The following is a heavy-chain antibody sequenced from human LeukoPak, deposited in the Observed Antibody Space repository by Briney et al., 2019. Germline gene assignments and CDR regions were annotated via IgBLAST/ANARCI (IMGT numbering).Heavy chain of an antibody. J-gene: IGHJ4*02. CDR2: TTGSGGSK. V-gene: IGHV3-23*01. CDR1: GCTISSWT. CDR3: ARGSSDWPYYFAY. Sequence: GGSLTLSCVASGCTISSWTMGWVRQAPGKGLEWVASTTGSGGSKYNQVSEKGRVTISRDNSKNPLYVQMNSLRAEYTAVYCCARGSSDWPYYFAYWGQGTLVTVSS. D-gene: IGHD6-19*01.